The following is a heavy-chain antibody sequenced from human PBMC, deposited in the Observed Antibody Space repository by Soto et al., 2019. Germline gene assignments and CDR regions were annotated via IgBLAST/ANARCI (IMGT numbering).Heavy chain of an antibody. CDR3: VRVHAEDSSGDVLDH. CDR2: IYFSGAT. CDR1: GASVSSGDYY. V-gene: IGHV4-61*03. Sequence: QVQLQEAGPGLVKPSETLALNCSVSGASVSSGDYYWSWIRQPPGKGLEGFGYIYFSGATSYAPSQKRRVSITIDTSNDRGFLKMKSVTAAATDTDECVRVHAEDSSGDVLDHWGQGILVSVSS. D-gene: IGHD6-19*01. J-gene: IGHJ4*02.